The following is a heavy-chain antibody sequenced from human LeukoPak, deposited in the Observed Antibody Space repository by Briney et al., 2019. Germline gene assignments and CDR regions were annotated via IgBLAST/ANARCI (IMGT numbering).Heavy chain of an antibody. D-gene: IGHD6-13*01. CDR2: ISGSGGNT. V-gene: IGHV3-23*01. CDR3: AKDPSSSTKVRSADY. Sequence: GGSLRLSCAASGFTFSSYAMSWVRQAPGKGLEWVSVISGSGGNTYYADSVKGRFIISRDNSKNTLYLQMNSLRAEDTAVYYCAKDPSSSTKVRSADYWGQGALATVSS. CDR1: GFTFSSYA. J-gene: IGHJ4*02.